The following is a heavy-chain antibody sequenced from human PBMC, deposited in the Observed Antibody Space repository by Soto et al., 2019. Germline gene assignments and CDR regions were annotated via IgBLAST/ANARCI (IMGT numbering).Heavy chain of an antibody. Sequence: SVKVSCKASGGTFSSYAISWVRQAPGQGLEWMGGIIPIFGTANYAQKFQGRVTITADGSTSTAYMELSSLRSEDTAVYYCARGTYSGYDSYYYYGMDVWGQGTTVTVSS. CDR3: ARGTYSGYDSYYYYGMDV. CDR1: GGTFSSYA. V-gene: IGHV1-69*01. J-gene: IGHJ6*02. D-gene: IGHD5-12*01. CDR2: IIPIFGTA.